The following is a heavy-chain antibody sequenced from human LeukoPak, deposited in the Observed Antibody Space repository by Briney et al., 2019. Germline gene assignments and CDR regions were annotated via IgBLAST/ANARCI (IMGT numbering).Heavy chain of an antibody. J-gene: IGHJ5*02. Sequence: PSETLSLTCAVYGGSFSGYYWSWIRQPPGKGLGWIGEINHSGSTNYNPSLKSRVTISVDTSKNQFSLKLSSVTAADTAVYYCARTTEDCSSTSCYQYWFDPWGQGTLVTVSS. V-gene: IGHV4-34*01. D-gene: IGHD2-2*01. CDR3: ARTTEDCSSTSCYQYWFDP. CDR2: INHSGST. CDR1: GGSFSGYY.